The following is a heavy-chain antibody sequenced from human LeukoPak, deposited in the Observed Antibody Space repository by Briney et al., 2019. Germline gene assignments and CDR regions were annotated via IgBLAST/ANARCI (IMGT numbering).Heavy chain of an antibody. CDR2: MWYDGTQK. J-gene: IGHJ4*02. CDR1: GFTFSNFG. D-gene: IGHD5-18*01. Sequence: GGSLRLSCAASGFTFSNFGMHWVRQAPGMGLEWVAVMWYDGTQKYYADSVKGRFTISGDNSKKTLYLQMDSLRPEDTAVYYCARSVDTADYDHWGQGTLVTVSS. CDR3: ARSVDTADYDH. V-gene: IGHV3-33*01.